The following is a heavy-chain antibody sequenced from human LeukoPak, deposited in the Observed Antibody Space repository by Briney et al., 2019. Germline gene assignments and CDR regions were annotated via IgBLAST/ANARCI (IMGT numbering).Heavy chain of an antibody. CDR2: IYTGGGT. Sequence: PGGSLRLSCAAPEFTVRSNSMTWVRQAPGKGLEWVSVIYTGGGTHYADSVRGRFTISRDNSKHTLFLQMNSLRAEDTAVYYCVRRHYYASGGDYRPFDDRGQGIWVVVSS. CDR1: EFTVRSNS. D-gene: IGHD2-21*01. J-gene: IGHJ4*02. CDR3: VRRHYYASGGDYRPFDD. V-gene: IGHV3-66*04.